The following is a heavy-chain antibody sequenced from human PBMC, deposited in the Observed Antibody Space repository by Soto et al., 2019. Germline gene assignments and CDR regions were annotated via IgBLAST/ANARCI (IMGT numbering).Heavy chain of an antibody. J-gene: IGHJ6*02. V-gene: IGHV1-69*01. CDR3: ARGPYCSGGSGSGFGYYYYGMYV. CDR1: GGTFSSYA. Sequence: QVQLVQAGAEVKKPGSSVKFSCKASGGTFSSYAISWVRQAHGQGLEWMGGIIPIFGTANCAQKFQGRVTITADESTSTAYMELRSLRSEDTAVYYCARGPYCSGGSGSGFGYYYYGMYVLGQGTTCTVAS. D-gene: IGHD2-15*01. CDR2: IIPIFGTA.